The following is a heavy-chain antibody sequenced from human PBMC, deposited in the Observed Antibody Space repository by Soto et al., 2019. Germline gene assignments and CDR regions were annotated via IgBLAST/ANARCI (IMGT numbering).Heavy chain of an antibody. J-gene: IGHJ1*01. CDR2: ISNDGSS. V-gene: IGHV3-74*01. CDR3: ARLPNKSPQN. CDR1: GFTFSSYW. Sequence: EVQLVESGGGLVQPGGSLRLSCVASGFTFSSYWMHWVRQAPGKGLVWVSSISNDGSSIYADPVKGRFTISRDNAKNTLYLQMKRLRAEDTAVYYCARLPNKSPQNWGQGTLVIVSP.